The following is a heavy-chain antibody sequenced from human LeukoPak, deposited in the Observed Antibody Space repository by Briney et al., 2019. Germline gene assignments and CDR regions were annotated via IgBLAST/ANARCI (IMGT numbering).Heavy chain of an antibody. D-gene: IGHD3-22*01. V-gene: IGHV5-51*01. Sequence: GESLKISCKGSGYSFTSYWIGWVRQMPGKGLEWMGIIYPGDSDTRYSPSFQGQVTISADKSISTAYLQWSSLKASDTAMYYCARAMNDYYDSSGYYYGAFDIWAKGQWSPSLQ. CDR2: IYPGDSDT. CDR1: GYSFTSYW. CDR3: ARAMNDYYDSSGYYYGAFDI. J-gene: IGHJ3*02.